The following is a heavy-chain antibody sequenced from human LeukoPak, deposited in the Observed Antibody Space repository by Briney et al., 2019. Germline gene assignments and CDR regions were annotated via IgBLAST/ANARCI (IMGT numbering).Heavy chain of an antibody. Sequence: KPSETLSLTCTVSGGSISSYYWIWIRQPPGKGLEWIGYIYYSGSTNYNPSLKSRVTISVDTSKNQFSLKLSSVTAADTAVYYCAREWGTAIDYWGQGTLVTVSS. V-gene: IGHV4-59*01. CDR2: IYYSGST. D-gene: IGHD6-13*01. CDR1: GGSISSYY. J-gene: IGHJ4*02. CDR3: AREWGTAIDY.